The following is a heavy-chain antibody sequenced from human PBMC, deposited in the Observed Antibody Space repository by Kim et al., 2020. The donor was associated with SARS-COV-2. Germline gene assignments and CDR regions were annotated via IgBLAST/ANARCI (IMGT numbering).Heavy chain of an antibody. CDR3: ARGFFYGDYYYYYMDV. D-gene: IGHD4-17*01. V-gene: IGHV4-4*02. Sequence: SETLSLTCAVSGGSISSSNWWSWVRQPPGKGLEWIGEIYHSGSTNYNPSLKSRVTISVDKSKNQFSLKLSSVTAADTAVYYCARGFFYGDYYYYYMDVWGKGTTVTVSS. CDR2: IYHSGST. CDR1: GGSISSSNW. J-gene: IGHJ6*03.